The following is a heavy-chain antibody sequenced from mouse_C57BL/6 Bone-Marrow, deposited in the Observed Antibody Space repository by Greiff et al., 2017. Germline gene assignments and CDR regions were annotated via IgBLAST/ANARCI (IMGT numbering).Heavy chain of an antibody. Sequence: QVQLQQPGAELVRPGSSVKLSCKASGYTFTSYWMHWVKQRPIQGLEWIGNIDPSDSETHYNQKFKDKATLTVDKSSSTAYMQLSSLTSEDSAVYYCARRTPTGTNYAMDYWGQGTSVTVSS. CDR2: IDPSDSET. CDR1: GYTFTSYW. D-gene: IGHD4-1*02. J-gene: IGHJ4*01. V-gene: IGHV1-52*01. CDR3: ARRTPTGTNYAMDY.